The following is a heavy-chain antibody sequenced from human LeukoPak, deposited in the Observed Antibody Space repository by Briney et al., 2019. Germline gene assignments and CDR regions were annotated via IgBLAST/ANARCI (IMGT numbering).Heavy chain of an antibody. Sequence: ASVKVSCKASGYTFTGYYMHWVRQAPGQGLEWMGWINPSSGGTNYAQKFQGRVTMTRDTSISTAYMELSRLRSDDTAVYYCARVGCSSTSCYHTYYYYYMDVWGKGTTVTVSS. J-gene: IGHJ6*03. CDR3: ARVGCSSTSCYHTYYYYYMDV. V-gene: IGHV1-2*02. D-gene: IGHD2-2*01. CDR1: GYTFTGYY. CDR2: INPSSGGT.